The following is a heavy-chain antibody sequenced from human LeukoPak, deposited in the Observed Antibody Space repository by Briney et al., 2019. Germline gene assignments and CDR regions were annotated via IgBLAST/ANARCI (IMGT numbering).Heavy chain of an antibody. CDR3: ARGRGTGSYFHD. D-gene: IGHD3/OR15-3a*01. V-gene: IGHV4-34*01. CDR2: INRGGDT. Sequence: PSETLSLTCAVYGGSFSGYYWGRIRQPPGKGLEWIGEINRGGDTNYNPFLKSRATISIDTSRNYFSLKLSSVTAADTAVYYCARGRGTGSYFHDWGQGTLVSVSS. CDR1: GGSFSGYY. J-gene: IGHJ4*03.